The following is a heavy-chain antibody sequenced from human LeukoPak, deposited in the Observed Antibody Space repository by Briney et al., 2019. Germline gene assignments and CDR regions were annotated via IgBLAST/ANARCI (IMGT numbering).Heavy chain of an antibody. CDR1: GFTFSSYS. Sequence: GGSLRLSCAASGFTFSSYSMNWVRQAPGKGLEWVSSISSSSSYIYYADSVKGRFTISRDNAKNSLYLQMNSLRAEDTAVYYCASTTYYDSWSGYPSYDAFDIWGQGTMVTVSS. V-gene: IGHV3-21*01. CDR3: ASTTYYDSWSGYPSYDAFDI. D-gene: IGHD3-3*01. CDR2: ISSSSSYI. J-gene: IGHJ3*02.